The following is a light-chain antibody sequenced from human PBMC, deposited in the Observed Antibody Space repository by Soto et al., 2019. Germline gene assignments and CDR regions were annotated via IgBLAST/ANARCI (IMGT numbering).Light chain of an antibody. CDR2: GAS. CDR3: QQYDNWPRT. V-gene: IGKV3-15*01. Sequence: ETLMTQSPATLSVSPGERATLSCRASQSVSSNLAWYQQKPGQAPRLLIYGASTGATGIADRFSGSGSGTEFTLTISSLHSEDFAVYYCQQYDNWPRTFGQGTKVDI. J-gene: IGKJ1*01. CDR1: QSVSSN.